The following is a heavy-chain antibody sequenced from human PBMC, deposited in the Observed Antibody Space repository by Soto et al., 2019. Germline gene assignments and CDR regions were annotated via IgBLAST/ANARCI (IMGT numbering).Heavy chain of an antibody. CDR2: IYSSGST. CDR1: GFTFSSNY. CDR3: APRPLFHGAP. Sequence: EVQLVESVGGLIQPVGALRLSCAASGFTFSSNYMNWVRQAPGKVLEWVSLIYSSGSTSYADSVKGRFTISRENSKNTLYFQMSTLRAEDTAVYYCAPRPLFHGAPWGQGTMVTVSS. D-gene: IGHD2-21*01. J-gene: IGHJ3*01. V-gene: IGHV3-53*01.